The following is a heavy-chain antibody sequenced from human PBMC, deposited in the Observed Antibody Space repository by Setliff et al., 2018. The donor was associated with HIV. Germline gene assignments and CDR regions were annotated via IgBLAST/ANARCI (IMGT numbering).Heavy chain of an antibody. CDR3: ARSPLYSGYERYYFDY. CDR1: GGSISGHY. D-gene: IGHD5-12*01. V-gene: IGHV4-59*11. CDR2: IYYSGST. Sequence: KPSETLSLTCTVSGGSISGHYWSWIRQTPGKGLEWVGYIYYSGSTNYNPSLKSRVTISVDTSKTQFSLKLSSVTAADTAVYYCARSPLYSGYERYYFDYWGQGTLVTVSS. J-gene: IGHJ4*02.